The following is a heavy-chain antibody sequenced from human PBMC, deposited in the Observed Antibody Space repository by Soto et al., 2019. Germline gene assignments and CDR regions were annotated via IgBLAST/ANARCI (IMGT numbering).Heavy chain of an antibody. Sequence: PSETLSLTCTVSGGSISSGDYYWSWIRQPPGKGLEWIGYIYYSGSTYYNPSLKSRVTISVDTSKNQFSLKLSSVTAADTAVYYCARREKDSYYYYYMDVWGKGTTVTVSS. CDR3: ARREKDSYYYYYMDV. J-gene: IGHJ6*03. CDR2: IYYSGST. V-gene: IGHV4-30-4*01. D-gene: IGHD3-22*01. CDR1: GGSISSGDYY.